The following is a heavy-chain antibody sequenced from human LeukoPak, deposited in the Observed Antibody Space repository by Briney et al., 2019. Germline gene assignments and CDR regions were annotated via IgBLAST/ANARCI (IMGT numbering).Heavy chain of an antibody. CDR3: ARERRLKQLKRDYYYGMDV. CDR1: GFTFSSYG. J-gene: IGHJ6*02. D-gene: IGHD1-1*01. Sequence: PGGSLRLSCAASGFTFSSYGMHWVRQAPGKGLEWVAVISYDGSNKYYGDSVKGRFTISRDNSKNTLYLQMNSLRAEDTAVYYCARERRLKQLKRDYYYGMDVWGQGTTVTVSS. V-gene: IGHV3-30*03. CDR2: ISYDGSNK.